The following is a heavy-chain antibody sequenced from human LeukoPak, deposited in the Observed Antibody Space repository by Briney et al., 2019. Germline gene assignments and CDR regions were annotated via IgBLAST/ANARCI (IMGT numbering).Heavy chain of an antibody. CDR2: INHSGST. CDR3: ARGRMVRGVIITTPIDY. Sequence: PSETLSLTCAVYGGSFSGYYWSWIRQPPGKGLEWIGEINHSGSTNYNPSLKSRVTISVDTSKNQFSLKLGSVTAADTAVYYCARGRMVRGVIITTPIDYWGQGTLVTVSS. V-gene: IGHV4-34*01. D-gene: IGHD3-10*01. J-gene: IGHJ4*02. CDR1: GGSFSGYY.